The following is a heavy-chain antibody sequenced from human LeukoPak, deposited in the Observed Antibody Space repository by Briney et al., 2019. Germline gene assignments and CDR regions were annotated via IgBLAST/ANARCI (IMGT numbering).Heavy chain of an antibody. J-gene: IGHJ4*02. CDR3: GVVY. CDR2: IREDGSEK. CDR1: GFIFSRYW. V-gene: IGHV3-7*01. Sequence: GGSLRLSCAASGFIFSRYWMNWVRQAPGKGLEWVANIREDGSEKYYVDSVKGRFTISRDNTKNLLYLEMSSLRAEDTAVYYCGVVYWGQGTLVTVSS.